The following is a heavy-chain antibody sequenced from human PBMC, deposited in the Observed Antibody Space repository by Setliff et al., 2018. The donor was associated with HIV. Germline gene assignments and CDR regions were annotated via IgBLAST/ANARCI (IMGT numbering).Heavy chain of an antibody. CDR2: IFSSGST. Sequence: SETLSLTCAVSGDSISSGSYYWSWIRLPPGKELEWIGYIFSSGSTTYNPSLKSRVTISIDTSKNQFSLKLSSVTAADTAVYYCASLSGYSYGYGGYYFDYWGQGTLVTVSS. V-gene: IGHV4-61*01. CDR1: GDSISSGSYY. J-gene: IGHJ4*02. CDR3: ASLSGYSYGYGGYYFDY. D-gene: IGHD5-18*01.